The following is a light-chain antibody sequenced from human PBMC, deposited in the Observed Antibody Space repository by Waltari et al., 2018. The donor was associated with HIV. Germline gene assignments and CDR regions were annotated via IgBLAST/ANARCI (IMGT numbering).Light chain of an antibody. Sequence: DIQLTQSPSYLSASIGDRVTITCRASQDISIYLAWYQQKPGKAPKLLISAASTLQSGVPSSFSGSGSGTEFTLTISSLQPEDFASYYCQQLNTYPITFGQGTRLEIK. CDR2: AAS. V-gene: IGKV1-9*01. J-gene: IGKJ5*01. CDR1: QDISIY. CDR3: QQLNTYPIT.